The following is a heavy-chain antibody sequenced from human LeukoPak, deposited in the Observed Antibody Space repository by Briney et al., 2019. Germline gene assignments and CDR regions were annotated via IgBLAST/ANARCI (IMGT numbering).Heavy chain of an antibody. V-gene: IGHV3-23*01. Sequence: GSLRLSCAASGFTFSRYAMSWVRQAPGKGLEWVSANCGSGGSTYYADSVKGRFTISRDNSKNTLYLQMNSLRAEDTAVYYCAKDRTRGIAAAGRSFDYWGQGTLVTVSS. CDR1: GFTFSRYA. CDR2: NCGSGGST. D-gene: IGHD6-13*01. CDR3: AKDRTRGIAAAGRSFDY. J-gene: IGHJ4*02.